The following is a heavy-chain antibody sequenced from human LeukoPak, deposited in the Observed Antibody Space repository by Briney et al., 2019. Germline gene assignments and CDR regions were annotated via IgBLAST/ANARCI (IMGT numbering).Heavy chain of an antibody. CDR1: GGSLSSSSYY. J-gene: IGHJ2*01. Sequence: PSETLSLTCTVSGGSLSSSSYYWGWIRQPPGKGLEWIGSIYYSGSAYYNPSLKSRVTISLDTSKNQFSLKLSSVTAADTAVYYCASSGHSPWYFDLWGRGTLVTVSS. CDR3: ASSGHSPWYFDL. V-gene: IGHV4-39*07. D-gene: IGHD1-26*01. CDR2: IYYSGSA.